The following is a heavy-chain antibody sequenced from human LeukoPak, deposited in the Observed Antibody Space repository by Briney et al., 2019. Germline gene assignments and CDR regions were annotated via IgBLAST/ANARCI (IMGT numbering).Heavy chain of an antibody. V-gene: IGHV3-30*02. D-gene: IGHD1-20*01. CDR2: IRYDGSNK. CDR1: GFTFSSYG. Sequence: GGSLRLSCAASGFTFSSYGMHWVRQAPGKGLEWVAFIRYDGSNKYYADSVKGRFTISRDNSKNTLYLQMNSLRAEDTAVYYCAKGGRYNWIHLDYWGQGTLVTVSS. CDR3: AKGGRYNWIHLDY. J-gene: IGHJ4*02.